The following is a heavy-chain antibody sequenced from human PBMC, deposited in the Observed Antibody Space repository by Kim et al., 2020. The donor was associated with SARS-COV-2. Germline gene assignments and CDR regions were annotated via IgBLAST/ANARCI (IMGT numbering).Heavy chain of an antibody. CDR2: T. J-gene: IGHJ2*01. Sequence: TNTSPSLHTRVTISVDTTKNQFSLTRSSVHAAETAVYYCARHLRNWYFDLWGSGTLVTVSS. CDR3: ARHLRNWYFDL. V-gene: IGHV4-39*01.